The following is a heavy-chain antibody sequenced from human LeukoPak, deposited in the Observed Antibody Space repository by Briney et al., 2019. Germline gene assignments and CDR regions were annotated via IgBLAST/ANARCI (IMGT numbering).Heavy chain of an antibody. CDR1: GGTFSSYA. CDR2: IIPIFGTA. D-gene: IGHD1-26*01. CDR3: ARGRVGATTDAFDI. J-gene: IGHJ3*02. Sequence: SVKVSCKASGGTFSSYAISWVRQAPGQGLEWMGGIIPIFGTADYAQKFQGRVTITTDESTSTAYMELSSLRSEDTAVYYCARGRVGATTDAFDIWGQGTMVTVSS. V-gene: IGHV1-69*05.